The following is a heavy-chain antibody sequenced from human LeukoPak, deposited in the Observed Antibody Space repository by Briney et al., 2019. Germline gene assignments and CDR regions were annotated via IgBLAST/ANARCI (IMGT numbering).Heavy chain of an antibody. D-gene: IGHD5-18*01. CDR2: IYYSGST. CDR1: GASVSGSAYY. Sequence: KPSETLSLTCTVSGASVSGSAYYWGWIRQPPGKGLEWIGNIYYSGSTYYNESLESRVTISVDTSKNQFSLKLSSVTAADTAVYYCATLGYSYGTDYWGQGTLVTVSS. CDR3: ATLGYSYGTDY. V-gene: IGHV4-39*07. J-gene: IGHJ4*02.